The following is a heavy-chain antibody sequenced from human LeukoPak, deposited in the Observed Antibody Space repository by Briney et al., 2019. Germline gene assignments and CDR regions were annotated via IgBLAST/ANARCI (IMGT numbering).Heavy chain of an antibody. Sequence: GGSLRLSCAASGFTFSSYEMNWVRQAPGKGLEWVSYISSSGSTIYYAVSVKGRSTISRDNARNAMYLQMNSLRGEDTAVYYCAELGITMIGGVWGKGTTVTISS. V-gene: IGHV3-48*03. D-gene: IGHD3-10*02. CDR2: ISSSGSTI. CDR1: GFTFSSYE. CDR3: AELGITMIGGV. J-gene: IGHJ6*04.